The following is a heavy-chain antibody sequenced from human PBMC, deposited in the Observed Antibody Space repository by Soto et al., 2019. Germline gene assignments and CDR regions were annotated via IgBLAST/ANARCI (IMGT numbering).Heavy chain of an antibody. CDR2: INHSGST. V-gene: IGHV4-34*01. CDR1: GGSFSGYY. D-gene: IGHD3-3*01. Sequence: QVQLQQWGAGLLKPSETLSLTCAVYGGSFSGYYWSWIRQPPGKGLEWIGEINHSGSTNYNPSLKSRVTISVDTSKNQCSLKLSSVTAADTAVYYCARGLVLRFLEWLSPYYYYGMDVWGQGTTVTVSS. CDR3: ARGLVLRFLEWLSPYYYYGMDV. J-gene: IGHJ6*02.